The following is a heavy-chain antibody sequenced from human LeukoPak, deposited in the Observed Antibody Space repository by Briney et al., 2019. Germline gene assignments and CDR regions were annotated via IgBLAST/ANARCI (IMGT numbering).Heavy chain of an antibody. CDR2: IYSGGST. Sequence: GGSLRLSCAASGLTVSSNYMSWVRQAPGKGLEWVSVIYSGGSTYYADSVKGRFTISRDNSKNTLYLQMNSLRAEDTAVYYCAREDDYGGNFDYWGQGTLVTVSS. D-gene: IGHD4-23*01. V-gene: IGHV3-66*02. CDR1: GLTVSSNY. CDR3: AREDDYGGNFDY. J-gene: IGHJ4*02.